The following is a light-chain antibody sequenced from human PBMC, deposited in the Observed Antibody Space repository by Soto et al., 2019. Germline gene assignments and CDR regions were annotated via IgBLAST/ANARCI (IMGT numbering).Light chain of an antibody. V-gene: IGLV2-14*02. J-gene: IGLJ1*01. CDR2: EVV. CDR1: SSDVGNYDL. Sequence: SVLTQPASVSGSPGQSITISCTGTSSDVGNYDLVSWYQHHPGKAPRLIIYEVVQRPSGVPDRFSGSKSGNTASLTVSGLQAADEADYFCKSYAGSNTYVFGSGTKVTV. CDR3: KSYAGSNTYV.